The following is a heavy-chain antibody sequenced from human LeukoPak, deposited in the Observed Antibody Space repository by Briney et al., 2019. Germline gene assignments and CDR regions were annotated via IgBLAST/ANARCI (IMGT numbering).Heavy chain of an antibody. V-gene: IGHV3-7*04. CDR1: GFTLNRHW. CDR3: ARLLTVTTPYYFDF. CDR2: IKQDGSEK. J-gene: IGHJ4*02. Sequence: GGSLRLSCAASGFTLNRHWMSWVRQAPGKGLKWVANIKQDGSEKYYVDSVKGRFTISRDNAKNSLYLQMNSLRAEDTAVYYCARLLTVTTPYYFDFWGQGTLVTVSS. D-gene: IGHD4-17*01.